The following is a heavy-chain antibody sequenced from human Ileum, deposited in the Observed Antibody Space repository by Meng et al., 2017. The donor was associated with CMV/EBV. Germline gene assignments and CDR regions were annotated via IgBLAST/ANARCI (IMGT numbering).Heavy chain of an antibody. J-gene: IGHJ4*02. V-gene: IGHV4-30-4*01. CDR3: AREGGGWYFDS. D-gene: IGHD6-19*01. CDR2: IYYSGST. Sequence: QVPLQALGPGLVNPSQTLSLTCTVSGDSLSTGDYYWSWIRQPPGKGPEWIGYIYYSGSTLYNPSLKSPVTISLDKSKNQFSLRLRSVTAADTAVYFCAREGGGWYFDSWGQGTLVTVSS. CDR1: GDSLSTGDYY.